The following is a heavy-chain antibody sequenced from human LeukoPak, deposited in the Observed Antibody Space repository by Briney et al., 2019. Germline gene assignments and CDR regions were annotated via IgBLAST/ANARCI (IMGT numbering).Heavy chain of an antibody. V-gene: IGHV1-46*01. Sequence: GASVKVSCKASGYTFTSYYMHWVRQAPGQGLEWMGIISPSGGNTSYAQKFQGRVTMTRDMSTSTVYMELSSLRSEDTAVYYCARDPGDYPPGRFDPWGQGALVTVSS. D-gene: IGHD4-17*01. J-gene: IGHJ5*02. CDR2: ISPSGGNT. CDR1: GYTFTSYY. CDR3: ARDPGDYPPGRFDP.